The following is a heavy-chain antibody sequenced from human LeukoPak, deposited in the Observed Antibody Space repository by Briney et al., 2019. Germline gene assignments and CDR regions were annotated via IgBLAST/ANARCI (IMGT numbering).Heavy chain of an antibody. V-gene: IGHV3-74*01. CDR1: GFTFSSYW. D-gene: IGHD3-3*01. Sequence: AGGSLRLSCAASGFTFSSYWMHWVRQAPGKGLVWVSRINTDGSSTSYADSVKGRFTISRDNAKNTLYLQMNSLRAEDTAVYYCARGSYYDFWSGYLPWGQGTLVTVSS. CDR3: ARGSYYDFWSGYLP. CDR2: INTDGSST. J-gene: IGHJ5*02.